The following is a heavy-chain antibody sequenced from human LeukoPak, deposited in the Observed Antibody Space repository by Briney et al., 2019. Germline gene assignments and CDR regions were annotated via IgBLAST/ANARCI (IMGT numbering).Heavy chain of an antibody. CDR2: ISYDGSNK. J-gene: IGHJ4*01. D-gene: IGHD6-19*01. CDR1: GFTISSYG. V-gene: IGHV3-30*18. CDR3: AKEWRVAGYFDY. Sequence: GGSLRLSCAASGFTISSYGMHWVRQAPGKGLEWVAVISYDGSNKYYADSVKGRFTISRDNSKNTLYLQMNSLRAEDTAVYYCAKEWRVAGYFDYWGHGTLVPVSS.